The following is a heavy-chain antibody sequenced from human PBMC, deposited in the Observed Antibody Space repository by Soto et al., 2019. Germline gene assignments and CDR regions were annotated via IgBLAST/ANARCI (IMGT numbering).Heavy chain of an antibody. D-gene: IGHD3-22*01. Sequence: SETLSLTCTVSGGSMNTYYWTWIRKPPGKGLEWIGYVYYSGTTNYNPSLKGRVTISVDTSKNQFSLKLTSVTAADTAVYYCARASMTTIAMDVWGRGTTVTVSS. CDR1: GGSMNTYY. CDR3: ARASMTTIAMDV. V-gene: IGHV4-59*01. CDR2: VYYSGTT. J-gene: IGHJ6*02.